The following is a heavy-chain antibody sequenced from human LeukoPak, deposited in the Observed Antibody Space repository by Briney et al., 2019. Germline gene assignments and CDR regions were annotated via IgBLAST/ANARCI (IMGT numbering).Heavy chain of an antibody. CDR1: GGSISSYY. J-gene: IGHJ4*02. V-gene: IGHV4-59*08. CDR3: ARHSYELASVLDY. CDR2: IYYSGST. D-gene: IGHD6-6*01. Sequence: SETLSLTCTVSGGSISSYYWSWIRQPPGKGLEWIGYIYYSGSTNYNPSLKSRVTISVDTSKNQFSLKLSSVTAADTAVYYCARHSYELASVLDYWGQGTLVTISS.